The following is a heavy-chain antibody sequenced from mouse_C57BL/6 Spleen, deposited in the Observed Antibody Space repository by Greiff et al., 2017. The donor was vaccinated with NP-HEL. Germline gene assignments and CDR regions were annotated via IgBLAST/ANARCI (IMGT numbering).Heavy chain of an antibody. Sequence: QVQLQQSGAELVMPGASVKLSCKASGYTFTSYWMHWVKQRPGQGLEWIGEIDPSDSYTNYNQKFKGKSTLTVDKSSSTAYMQLSSLTSEDSAVYYCARLDYYGSRGNYFDYWGQGTTLTVSS. V-gene: IGHV1-69*01. J-gene: IGHJ2*01. D-gene: IGHD1-1*01. CDR2: IDPSDSYT. CDR1: GYTFTSYW. CDR3: ARLDYYGSRGNYFDY.